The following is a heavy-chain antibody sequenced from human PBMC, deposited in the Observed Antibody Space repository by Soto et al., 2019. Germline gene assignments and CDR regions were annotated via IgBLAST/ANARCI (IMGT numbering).Heavy chain of an antibody. Sequence: GGSLRLSCAASGFTFSYGIHWLRQAPGKGLEWVAYISYDSSNKFYGDSVKGRFTISRDSAKNTLYLQMNSLRAEDTAVYYFARGPFYCSSTSCPYAFDIWGQGTMVTVSS. V-gene: IGHV3-30*03. J-gene: IGHJ3*02. CDR3: ARGPFYCSSTSCPYAFDI. CDR2: ISYDSSNK. D-gene: IGHD2-2*01. CDR1: GFTFSYG.